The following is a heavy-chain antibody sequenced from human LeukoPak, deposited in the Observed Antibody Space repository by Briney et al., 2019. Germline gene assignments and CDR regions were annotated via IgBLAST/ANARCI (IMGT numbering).Heavy chain of an antibody. CDR3: AAYSGSYYYGMDV. V-gene: IGHV4-34*01. CDR2: INHSGST. CDR1: GGSFSGYY. Sequence: NTSETLSLTCAVYGGSFSGYYWSWIRQPPGKGLEWIGEINHSGSTNYSPSLKSRVTISVDTSKNQFSLKLSSVTAADTAVYYCAAYSGSYYYGMDVWGQGTTVTVSS. D-gene: IGHD1-26*01. J-gene: IGHJ6*02.